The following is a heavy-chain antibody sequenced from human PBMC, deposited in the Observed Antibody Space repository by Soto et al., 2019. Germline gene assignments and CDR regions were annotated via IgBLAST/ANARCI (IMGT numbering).Heavy chain of an antibody. CDR1: GGTFSSYT. Sequence: SVKVSCKASGGTFSSYTISWVRQAPGQGLEWMGRIIPILGIANYAQKFQGRVTITADKSTSTAYMELSSLRSEDTAVYYCASLISGNYFDYWGQGTLVTVSS. D-gene: IGHD3-10*01. CDR3: ASLISGNYFDY. CDR2: IIPILGIA. V-gene: IGHV1-69*02. J-gene: IGHJ4*02.